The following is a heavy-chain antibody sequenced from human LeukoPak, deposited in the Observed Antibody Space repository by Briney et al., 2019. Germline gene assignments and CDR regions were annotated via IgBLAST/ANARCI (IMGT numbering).Heavy chain of an antibody. Sequence: GGTLRLSCAASGFTFSSYAMSWVRQAPGKGLESVSAISGSGGSTYYADSVKGRFTISRDNSKSALYLEMNSLRAEDTAVYYCAKDYYFGDYGGFDYWGQGTVVTVSS. CDR1: GFTFSSYA. V-gene: IGHV3-23*01. CDR2: ISGSGGST. CDR3: AKDYYFGDYGGFDY. J-gene: IGHJ4*02. D-gene: IGHD4-17*01.